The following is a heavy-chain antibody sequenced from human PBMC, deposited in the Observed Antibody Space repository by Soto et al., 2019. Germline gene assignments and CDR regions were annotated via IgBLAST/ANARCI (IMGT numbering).Heavy chain of an antibody. Sequence: QVQLVQSGAEVKKPGSSVKVSCKASGGTFSSYAISWVRQAPGQGLEWMGGIIPIFGTADYAQKFQGRVTIXAXEXXSTAYMELSSLRSEDTAVYYCAVTMTNYYYYGMDVWGQGTTATVSS. CDR1: GGTFSSYA. CDR2: IIPIFGTA. D-gene: IGHD3-22*01. J-gene: IGHJ6*02. CDR3: AVTMTNYYYYGMDV. V-gene: IGHV1-69*12.